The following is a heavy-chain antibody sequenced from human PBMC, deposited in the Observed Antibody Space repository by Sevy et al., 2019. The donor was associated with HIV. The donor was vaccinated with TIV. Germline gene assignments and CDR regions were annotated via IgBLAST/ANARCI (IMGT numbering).Heavy chain of an antibody. V-gene: IGHV4-39*01. D-gene: IGHD3-22*01. CDR1: GGSISSSSFY. CDR3: AGHPPYYYDSSGYYGGDFDY. Sequence: SETLSLTCTVSGGSISSSSFYWGWIRQPPGKGLEWIGSIYYSGSTYYNPSLKSRVTISVDTSKNQFSLKLGSVTAADTAVYYCAGHPPYYYDSSGYYGGDFDYLGQRTLVTVSS. CDR2: IYYSGST. J-gene: IGHJ4*02.